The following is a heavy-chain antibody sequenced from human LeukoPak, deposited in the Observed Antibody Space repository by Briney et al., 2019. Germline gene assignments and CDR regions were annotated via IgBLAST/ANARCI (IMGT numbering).Heavy chain of an antibody. D-gene: IGHD6-19*01. CDR3: AKDPGGGSGWPIAIDF. CDR2: ISGSGGST. J-gene: IGHJ4*02. V-gene: IGHV3-23*01. Sequence: GGSLRLSCAVSGFTFSNYWMSWVRQAPGKGLEWVSAISGSGGSTYYADSVKGRFTISRDNSKNTLYLQMNSLRAEDTAVYYCAKDPGGGSGWPIAIDFWGQGTLVTVSS. CDR1: GFTFSNYW.